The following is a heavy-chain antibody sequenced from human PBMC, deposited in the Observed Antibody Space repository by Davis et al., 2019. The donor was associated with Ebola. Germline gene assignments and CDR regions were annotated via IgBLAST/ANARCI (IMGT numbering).Heavy chain of an antibody. D-gene: IGHD1-26*01. Sequence: GESLKISCAASGFTFSSYEMNWVRQAPGKGLEWVSYISSSGSTIYYADSVKGRSTISRDNSKNTLYLQMNSLRAEDTAVYYCARGLQWELRGVCVYWGQGTLVTVSS. CDR2: ISSSGSTI. J-gene: IGHJ4*02. CDR1: GFTFSSYE. CDR3: ARGLQWELRGVCVY. V-gene: IGHV3-48*03.